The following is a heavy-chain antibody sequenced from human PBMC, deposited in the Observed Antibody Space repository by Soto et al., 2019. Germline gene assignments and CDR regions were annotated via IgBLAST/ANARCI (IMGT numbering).Heavy chain of an antibody. CDR1: GFDVTTNC. CDR3: VRDKRTISGIFPGY. J-gene: IGHJ4*02. V-gene: IGHV3-53*01. CDR2: VCTGGAT. Sequence: GGSLRLSCVGSGFDVTTNCMRWVRQAPGKGLECVSIVCTGGATHYADSVKGRFTISRDSSKNTVHLQMNNVRAEDTAVYYCVRDKRTISGIFPGYWGQGTQVTVSS. D-gene: IGHD1-1*01.